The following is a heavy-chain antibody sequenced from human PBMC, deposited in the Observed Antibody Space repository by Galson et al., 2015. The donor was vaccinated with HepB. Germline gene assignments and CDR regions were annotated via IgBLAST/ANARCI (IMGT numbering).Heavy chain of an antibody. CDR3: ARNPASYDYYNMDV. Sequence: SLRLSCAASGVTIPSYSMNWVRKAPGKGLEWLAYISAGSTTIYYAASVKGRFTISRDNAKNFLYLHMNSPRGEDTAVYYCARNPASYDYYNMDVWGHGTTVTVSS. CDR2: ISAGSTTI. V-gene: IGHV3-48*01. J-gene: IGHJ6*02. CDR1: GVTIPSYS.